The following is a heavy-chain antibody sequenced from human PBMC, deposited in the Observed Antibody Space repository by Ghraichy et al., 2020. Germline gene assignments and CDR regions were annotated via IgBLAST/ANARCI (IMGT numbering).Heavy chain of an antibody. J-gene: IGHJ4*02. D-gene: IGHD3-10*01. CDR1: GGSISSSNW. V-gene: IGHV4-4*02. CDR2: IYHSGST. CDR3: ARGTVWFREGKNYFDY. Sequence: SETLSLTCAVSGGSISSSNWWSWVRQPPGKGLEWIGEIYHSGSTNYNPSLKSRVTISVDKSKNQFSLKLSSVTAADTAVYYCARGTVWFREGKNYFDYWGQGTLVTVSS.